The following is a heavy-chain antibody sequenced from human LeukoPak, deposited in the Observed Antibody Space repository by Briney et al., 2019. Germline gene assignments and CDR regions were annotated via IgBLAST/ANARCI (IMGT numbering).Heavy chain of an antibody. J-gene: IGHJ3*02. CDR1: GYTFTSYD. CDR2: MNPNSGNT. D-gene: IGHD6-6*01. Sequence: EASVKVSCKASGYTFTSYDINWVRQATGQGLEWMGWMNPNSGNTGYAQKFQGRVTMTRNTSISTAYMELSSLRSEDTAVYYCARDPPASSSSSDPRDAFDIWGQGTMVTVSS. V-gene: IGHV1-8*01. CDR3: ARDPPASSSSSDPRDAFDI.